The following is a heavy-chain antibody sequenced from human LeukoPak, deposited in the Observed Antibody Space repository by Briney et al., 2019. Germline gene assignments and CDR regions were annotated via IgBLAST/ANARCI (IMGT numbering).Heavy chain of an antibody. CDR3: SRDVQTSGDAFDI. D-gene: IGHD4-11*01. CDR1: GGSISSGDYY. Sequence: SQTLSLTCTVSGGSISSGDYYWTWIRQPPGKGLEWIGCIYYSGSTYYNPSLKSRLTISVDTSENQFSLTLSSVTAADTAVYYCSRDVQTSGDAFDIWGQGTMVTVSS. CDR2: IYYSGST. J-gene: IGHJ3*02. V-gene: IGHV4-30-4*01.